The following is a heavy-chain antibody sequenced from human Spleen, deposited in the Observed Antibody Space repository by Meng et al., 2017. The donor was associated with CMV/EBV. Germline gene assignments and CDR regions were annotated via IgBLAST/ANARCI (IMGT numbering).Heavy chain of an antibody. D-gene: IGHD4-23*01. CDR3: ARDGGDYGGNPYYFDD. CDR2: IHDSGST. CDR1: SVSCCTTY. J-gene: IGHJ4*02. V-gene: IGHV4-61*01. Sequence: SVSCCTTYCNWLRQPPGKTLAWIGYIHDSGSTSLNPSLKSRVTVSVDTSKNQFSLEMTSVTAADTAVYYCARDGGDYGGNPYYFDDWGQGALVTVSS.